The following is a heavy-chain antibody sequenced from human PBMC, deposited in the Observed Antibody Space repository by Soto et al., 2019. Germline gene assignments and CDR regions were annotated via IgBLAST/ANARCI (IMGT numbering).Heavy chain of an antibody. J-gene: IGHJ5*02. D-gene: IGHD3-16*01. V-gene: IGHV3-48*01. Sequence: EVQLVESGGGLVQPGGSLRLSCAASGFTFSSYSMNWVRQAPGKGLEWVSYISSSSSTIYYADSVKGRFTISRDNAKNSLYLQMNSLRAEDTAVYYCARGPSTFQANNWFAPWGQGTLVTVSS. CDR2: ISSSSSTI. CDR1: GFTFSSYS. CDR3: ARGPSTFQANNWFAP.